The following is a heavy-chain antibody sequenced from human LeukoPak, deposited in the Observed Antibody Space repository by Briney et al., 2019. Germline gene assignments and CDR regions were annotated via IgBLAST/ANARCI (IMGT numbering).Heavy chain of an antibody. CDR2: INAGNGNT. V-gene: IGHV1-3*01. CDR1: GYTFTTYA. CDR3: ARDALYGWYFDL. J-gene: IGHJ2*01. Sequence: ASVKVSCKAFGYTFTTYAMHWVRQAPGQRLEWMGWINAGNGNTKYSQKFQGRVTITRDTSASTTYMELSSLRSEDTAVYYCARDALYGWYFDLWGPGTLVTVSS. D-gene: IGHD4-17*01.